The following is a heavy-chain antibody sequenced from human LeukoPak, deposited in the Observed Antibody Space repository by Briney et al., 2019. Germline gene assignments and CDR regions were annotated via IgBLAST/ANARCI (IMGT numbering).Heavy chain of an antibody. D-gene: IGHD3-22*01. Sequence: GGSLRLSCAASGFTVSSNYMSWVRQAPGKGLEWVSIIYNGGGSTYYADSVKGRFTISRDNSKNTLYLQMNSLRAEDTAVYYCASRNYFNSSDYFDSWGQGTLVTVSS. J-gene: IGHJ5*01. CDR2: IYNGGGST. CDR1: GFTVSSNY. CDR3: ASRNYFNSSDYFDS. V-gene: IGHV3-53*01.